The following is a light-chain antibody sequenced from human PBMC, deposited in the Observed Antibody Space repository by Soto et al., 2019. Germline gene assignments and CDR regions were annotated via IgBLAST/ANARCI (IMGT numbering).Light chain of an antibody. Sequence: DIQMTQFPSSLSASVGDRVTITCRASQGIRNALAWYQQKPGKAPKRLIYAASSLQSGVTSRFSGSGSCKEFDLAISSLQPEDFATFDCLQHSTYPLTFGQGTKVEIK. CDR1: QGIRNA. V-gene: IGKV1-17*01. CDR3: LQHSTYPLT. CDR2: AAS. J-gene: IGKJ1*01.